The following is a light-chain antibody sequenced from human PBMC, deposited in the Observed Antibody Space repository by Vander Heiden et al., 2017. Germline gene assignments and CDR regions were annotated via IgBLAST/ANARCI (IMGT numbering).Light chain of an antibody. V-gene: IGKV1-27*01. CDR2: AAS. CDR1: QGISNY. Sequence: DSQMTQSPSSLSASVGDRVTITCRTSQGISNYLAWYQQKPGKVPKLLIYAASTLQLGVPSRFSGSASATDFILTISILHPEDVATYYCQEEDSAPFTFGHRTKVHIK. J-gene: IGKJ3*01. CDR3: QEEDSAPFT.